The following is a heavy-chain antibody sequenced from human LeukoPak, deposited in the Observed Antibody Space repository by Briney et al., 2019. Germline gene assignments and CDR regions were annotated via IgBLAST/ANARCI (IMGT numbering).Heavy chain of an antibody. CDR3: ARGGTDYGDSDY. CDR2: IRTSNSYI. V-gene: IGHV3-21*01. CDR1: GFTFSSYS. D-gene: IGHD4-17*01. J-gene: IGHJ4*02. Sequence: GGSLRLSCAASGFTFSSYSMNWVRQAPGKGLEWVSSIRTSNSYIYYTDSVKGRFTISRDNAKNSLYLQMNSLRAEDTAVYYCARGGTDYGDSDYWGQGTLVTVSS.